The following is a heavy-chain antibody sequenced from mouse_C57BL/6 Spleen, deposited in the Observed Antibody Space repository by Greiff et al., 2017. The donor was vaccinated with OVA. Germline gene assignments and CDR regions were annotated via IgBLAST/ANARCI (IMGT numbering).Heavy chain of an antibody. Sequence: VQLQQSGAELVRPGASVKLSCTASGFTIKDDYMHWVKQRPEQGLEWIGWIDPENGDTEYASKFQGKATITADTSSNTAYLQLSSLTSEDTAVYYCTRDYGSSSFDYWGQGTTLTVSS. CDR1: GFTIKDDY. D-gene: IGHD1-1*01. V-gene: IGHV14-4*01. CDR2: IDPENGDT. J-gene: IGHJ2*01. CDR3: TRDYGSSSFDY.